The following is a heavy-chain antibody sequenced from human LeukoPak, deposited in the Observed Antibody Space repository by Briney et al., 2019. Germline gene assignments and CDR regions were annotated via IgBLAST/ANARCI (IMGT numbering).Heavy chain of an antibody. CDR2: ISSNGGST. CDR1: GFTFSSYA. V-gene: IGHV3-64*01. D-gene: IGHD5-24*01. CDR3: ARDRRDGYPKGVNAFDI. Sequence: PGGSLRLSCAASGFTFSSYAMHWVRQAPGKGLEYVSAISSNGGSTYYANSVKGRFTISGDNSKNTLYLQMGSLRAEDMAVYYCARDRRDGYPKGVNAFDIWGQGTMVTVSS. J-gene: IGHJ3*02.